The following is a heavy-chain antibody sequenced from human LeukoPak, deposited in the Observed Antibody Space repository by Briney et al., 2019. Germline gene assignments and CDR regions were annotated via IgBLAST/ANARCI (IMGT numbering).Heavy chain of an antibody. D-gene: IGHD6-13*01. J-gene: IGHJ4*02. Sequence: GGSLRLSCAASGFTFNDYGMSWVRQAPGKGLEWVSGINWNGGSTGYADSVKGRFTISRNNAKNSLYLQMNSLRAEDTALYYCAKSKYSSSFPPDYWGQGTLVTVSS. CDR3: AKSKYSSSFPPDY. CDR1: GFTFNDYG. CDR2: INWNGGST. V-gene: IGHV3-20*04.